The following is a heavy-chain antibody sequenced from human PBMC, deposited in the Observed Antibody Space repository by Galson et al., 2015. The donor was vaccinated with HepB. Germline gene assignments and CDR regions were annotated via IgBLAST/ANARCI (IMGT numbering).Heavy chain of an antibody. CDR2: IWYDGSNK. Sequence: SLRLSCAASGFTFSSYGMHWVRQAPGKGLEWVAVIWYDGSNKYYADSVKGRFTISRDNSKNTLYLQMNSLRAEDTAVYYCASDYDDDSSGHGGIDVWGQGTTVTVSS. D-gene: IGHD3-22*01. CDR3: ASDYDDDSSGHGGIDV. J-gene: IGHJ6*02. V-gene: IGHV3-33*01. CDR1: GFTFSSYG.